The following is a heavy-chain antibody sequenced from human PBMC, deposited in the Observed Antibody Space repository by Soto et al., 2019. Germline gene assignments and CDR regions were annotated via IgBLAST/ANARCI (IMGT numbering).Heavy chain of an antibody. CDR1: GFTFSDYY. D-gene: IGHD2-2*01. Sequence: QVQLVESGGGFVKPGGSLRLSCAASGFTFSDYYMSWIRQAPGKGLEWVSYISSSGSTIYYADSVKGRFTISRDNAKNSLYLQMNSLRAEDTAVYYCASDIVVVPAAPWDAFDIWGQGTMVTVSS. CDR2: ISSSGSTI. V-gene: IGHV3-11*01. J-gene: IGHJ3*02. CDR3: ASDIVVVPAAPWDAFDI.